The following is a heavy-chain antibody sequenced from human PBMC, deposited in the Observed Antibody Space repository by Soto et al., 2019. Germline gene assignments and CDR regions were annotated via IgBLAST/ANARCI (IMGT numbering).Heavy chain of an antibody. CDR3: ARGYCTATICDPWFDP. CDR2: IYPSDSRT. J-gene: IGHJ5*02. CDR1: GYTFANYW. Sequence: PGESLKISCESSGYTFANYWIGWVRQVPGKGLEWVAIIYPSDSRTIYSPSFQGQVTISADKSITTAYLQWSSLKASDTAMYYCARGYCTATICDPWFDPWGQGTLVTVSS. D-gene: IGHD2-8*02. V-gene: IGHV5-51*01.